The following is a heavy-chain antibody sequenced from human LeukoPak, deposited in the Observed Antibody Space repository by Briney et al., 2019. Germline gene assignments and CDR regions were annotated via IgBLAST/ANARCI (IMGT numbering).Heavy chain of an antibody. J-gene: IGHJ6*03. CDR3: ARGRWELPPYYYYYYMDV. CDR1: GYSISSGYY. CDR2: IYHSGST. V-gene: IGHV4-38-2*02. D-gene: IGHD1-26*01. Sequence: PSETLSLTCTVSGYSISSGYYWGWIRQPPGKGLEWIGSIYHSGSTYYNPSLKSRVTISVDTSKNQFSLKLSSVTAADTAVYYCARGRWELPPYYYYYYMDVWGKGTTVTISS.